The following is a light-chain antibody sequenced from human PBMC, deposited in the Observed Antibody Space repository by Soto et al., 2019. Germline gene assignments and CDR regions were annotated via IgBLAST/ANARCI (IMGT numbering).Light chain of an antibody. CDR3: QQSLSTPFT. J-gene: IGKJ3*01. Sequence: DIQMTQSPSSLSASVGDRVTLTCRASQSINSNLNWYQQKPAKAPKLLIYAAFNLQSGVPSRFSGSGSGTDFTLTINSLQPEDFATYYCQQSLSTPFTVGPGTKV. V-gene: IGKV1-39*01. CDR1: QSINSN. CDR2: AAF.